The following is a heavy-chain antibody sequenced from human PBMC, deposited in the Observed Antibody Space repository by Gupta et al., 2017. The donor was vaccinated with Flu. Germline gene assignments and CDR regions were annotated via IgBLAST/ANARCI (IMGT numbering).Heavy chain of an antibody. CDR1: GFTSSNYG. CDR2: IWYDGSNK. V-gene: IGHV3-33*01. J-gene: IGHJ2*01. D-gene: IGHD4-17*01. CDR3: ARSVKHGDYEYWYFDL. Sequence: QVQLVESGGGVVQPGRSLRLSCAASGFTSSNYGMHWVRQAPGKGLEWVAVIWYDGSNKYYADSVKGRFTISRDNSKNTLYLQMNSLRAEDTAVYYCARSVKHGDYEYWYFDLWGRGTLVTVSS.